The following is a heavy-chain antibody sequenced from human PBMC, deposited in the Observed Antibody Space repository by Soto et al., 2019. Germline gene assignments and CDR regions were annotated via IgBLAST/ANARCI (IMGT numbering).Heavy chain of an antibody. J-gene: IGHJ4*02. Sequence: QVQLQESGPGLVKPSETLSLTCTVSGGSINSYYWSWIRQPPGKGLEWIGNIYYSGRTNYNPSLKSRVTISVDTSKYQFSLKLRSVTGADTAVYYCARRYGGNFDYWGQGTLVTVSS. CDR2: IYYSGRT. CDR3: ARRYGGNFDY. CDR1: GGSINSYY. D-gene: IGHD1-26*01. V-gene: IGHV4-59*01.